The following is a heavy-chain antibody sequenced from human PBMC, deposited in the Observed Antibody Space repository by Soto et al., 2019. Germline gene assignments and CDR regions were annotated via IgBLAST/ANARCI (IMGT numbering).Heavy chain of an antibody. J-gene: IGHJ6*02. CDR1: GGTFGKNA. CDR2: IIPFFHAP. V-gene: IGHV1-69*13. D-gene: IGHD6-25*01. CDR3: AKSRAAAPPRVGMDV. Sequence: ASVKVSCKASGGTFGKNAFSWVRQAPGQGLEWMGGIIPFFHAPNYAQKFQGRVTITADESMNMVFMEMSSLRSEDTAIYYCAKSRAAAPPRVGMDVWGQGTTVTVSS.